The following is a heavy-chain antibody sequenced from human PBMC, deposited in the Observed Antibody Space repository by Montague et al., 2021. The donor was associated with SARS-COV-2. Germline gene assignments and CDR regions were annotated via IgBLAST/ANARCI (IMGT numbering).Heavy chain of an antibody. CDR3: ARTTTRMLYPENAFDI. CDR2: TYYRSKWYH. V-gene: IGHV6-1*01. J-gene: IGHJ3*02. CDR1: GDSVSSNTAT. Sequence: CAISGDSVSSNTATWNWIRQSPSRGLEWLGRTYYRSKWYHDYAISLKSRSTINTDTSKNQFSLQLSSVAPEDTDVFYCARTTTRMLYPENAFDIWGQGTMVTGS. D-gene: IGHD2-15*01.